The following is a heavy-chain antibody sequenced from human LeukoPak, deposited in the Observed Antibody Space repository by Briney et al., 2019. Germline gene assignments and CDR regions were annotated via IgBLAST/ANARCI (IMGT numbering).Heavy chain of an antibody. V-gene: IGHV4-61*02. Sequence: PSETLSLTCTVSGGSISSGSYYWSWIRQPAGKGLEWIGRIYTSGSTNYNPSLKSRVTISVDTSKNQFSLKLSSVTAADTAVYYCARVRGEVAFDYWGQGTLVTVSS. CDR3: ARVRGEVAFDY. J-gene: IGHJ4*02. CDR1: GGSISSGSYY. CDR2: IYTSGST. D-gene: IGHD3-10*01.